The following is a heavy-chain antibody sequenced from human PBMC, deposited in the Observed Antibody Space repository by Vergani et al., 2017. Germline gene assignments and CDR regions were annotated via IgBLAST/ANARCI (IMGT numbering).Heavy chain of an antibody. V-gene: IGHV4-59*12. CDR2: IYYSGST. J-gene: IGHJ4*02. D-gene: IGHD4-23*01. CDR1: GGSLNSYY. Sequence: QLQLQESGPGLVKPSETLSLTCTVSGGSLNSYYWSWIRQPPGKGLEWIGNIYYSGSTYYNPSLKSRVTISIDTSKNQFSLKLSSVTAADTAVYFCASGFSTVGFDYWGQGTLVTVSS. CDR3: ASGFSTVGFDY.